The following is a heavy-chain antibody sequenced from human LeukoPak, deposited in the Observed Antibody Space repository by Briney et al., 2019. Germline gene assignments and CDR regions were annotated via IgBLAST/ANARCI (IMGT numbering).Heavy chain of an antibody. Sequence: GASVKVSCKASGYTFTSYGISWVRQAPGQGLEWMGWISPYNGDTNYAQKLQGRVTMTTDTFTSTAYMELRSLRSDDTAVYYCARMYCSGGSCWDYWGQGTLVTVSS. CDR3: ARMYCSGGSCWDY. CDR2: ISPYNGDT. D-gene: IGHD2-15*01. CDR1: GYTFTSYG. V-gene: IGHV1-18*01. J-gene: IGHJ4*02.